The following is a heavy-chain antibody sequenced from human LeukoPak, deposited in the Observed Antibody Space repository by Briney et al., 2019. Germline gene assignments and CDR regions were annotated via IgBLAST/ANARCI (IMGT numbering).Heavy chain of an antibody. J-gene: IGHJ4*02. CDR2: IGATGGST. CDR1: GFAFSSYA. Sequence: GGSLRLSCAASGFAFSSYAMNWVRQAPGKGLEWLSGIGATGGSTFYADSVKGRFTISRDNSKNTLYLQMNSLRAEDTAFYYCAKDRSVVVPAAADYWGQGTVVTVSS. V-gene: IGHV3-23*01. D-gene: IGHD2-2*01. CDR3: AKDRSVVVPAAADY.